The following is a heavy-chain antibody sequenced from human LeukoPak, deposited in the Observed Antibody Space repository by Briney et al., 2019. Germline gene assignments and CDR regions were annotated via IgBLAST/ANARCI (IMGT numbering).Heavy chain of an antibody. J-gene: IGHJ4*02. CDR3: ERDIVVVVAATLEFDY. CDR1: GFTFSSYA. V-gene: IGHV3-23*01. CDR2: ISGSGGST. Sequence: GGSLRLSCAASGFTFSSYAMSWVRQAPGKGLEWVSAISGSGGSTYYADSVKGRFTISRDNSKNTLYLQMSSLRAEDTAVYYCERDIVVVVAATLEFDYWGQGTLVTVSS. D-gene: IGHD2-15*01.